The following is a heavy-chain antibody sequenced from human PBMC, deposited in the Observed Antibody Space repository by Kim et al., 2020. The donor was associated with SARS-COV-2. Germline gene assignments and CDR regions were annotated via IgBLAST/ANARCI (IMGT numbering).Heavy chain of an antibody. CDR2: IYYSGST. D-gene: IGHD3-22*01. Sequence: SETLSLTCTVSGGSISSSSYYWGWIRQPPGKGLEWIGSIYYSGSTYYNPSLKSRVTISVDTSKNQFSLKLSSVTAADTAVYYCARHCNYYDSSGYSYYYYYGMDVWGQGTTVTVSS. CDR1: GGSISSSSYY. CDR3: ARHCNYYDSSGYSYYYYYGMDV. J-gene: IGHJ6*02. V-gene: IGHV4-39*01.